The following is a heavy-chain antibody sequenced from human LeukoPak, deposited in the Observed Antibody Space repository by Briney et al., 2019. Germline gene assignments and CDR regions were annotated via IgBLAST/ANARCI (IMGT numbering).Heavy chain of an antibody. CDR2: ISSISSYI. CDR1: GFTFSSYS. V-gene: IGHV3-21*01. J-gene: IGHJ3*02. CDR3: ARDPSGTYYPRVSGALDI. Sequence: GGSLRLSCAASGFTFSSYSMNWVRQAPGKGLEWVSSISSISSYIYYADSVKGRFTVSRDNAKNSLYLQMDSLRAEDTAVYYCARDPSGTYYPRVSGALDIWGQGTMVTVSS. D-gene: IGHD1-26*01.